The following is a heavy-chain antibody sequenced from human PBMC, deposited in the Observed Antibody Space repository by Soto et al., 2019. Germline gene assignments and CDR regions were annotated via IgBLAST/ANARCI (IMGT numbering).Heavy chain of an antibody. CDR2: IVGSGGST. Sequence: EVQLLESGGGLVQRGGSLRLSCAASGFTFSSHAMSWGRQAPGKGLEWVSAIVGSGGSTYYADPVKGRFTISRDNSKNTLYLQMNSLRAEDTAAYYCAKYFFVHYGSGSYYNHWGQGTLVTVSS. D-gene: IGHD3-10*01. CDR3: AKYFFVHYGSGSYYNH. J-gene: IGHJ5*02. CDR1: GFTFSSHA. V-gene: IGHV3-23*01.